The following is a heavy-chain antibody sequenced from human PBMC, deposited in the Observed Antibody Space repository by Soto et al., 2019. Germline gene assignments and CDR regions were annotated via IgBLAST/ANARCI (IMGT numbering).Heavy chain of an antibody. V-gene: IGHV3-21*01. CDR1: GFTFNSYS. D-gene: IGHD1-26*01. CDR3: VRDDPGLGMDY. CDR2: ISSFSNYM. J-gene: IGHJ4*02. Sequence: SLRLSCAVSGFTFNSYSMNWVRQAPGKGLEWVSSISSFSNYMYYTDSVKGRFTISRDNSKNTLYLQMNSLRAEDTAVYFCVRDDPGLGMDYWGLGTLVTVSS.